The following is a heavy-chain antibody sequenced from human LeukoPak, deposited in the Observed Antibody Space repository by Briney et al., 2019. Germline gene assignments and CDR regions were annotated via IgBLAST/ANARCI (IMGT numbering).Heavy chain of an antibody. CDR3: AKDPHNMISHYFDY. J-gene: IGHJ4*02. V-gene: IGHV3-23*01. Sequence: PGGSLRLSCAASGFTVSSNYMSWVRQAPGKGLEWVSVISGSGGSTYYADSVKGRFTISRDNSKNTLYLQMNSLRAEDTAVYYCAKDPHNMISHYFDYWGQGTLVTVSS. D-gene: IGHD3-16*01. CDR2: ISGSGGST. CDR1: GFTVSSNY.